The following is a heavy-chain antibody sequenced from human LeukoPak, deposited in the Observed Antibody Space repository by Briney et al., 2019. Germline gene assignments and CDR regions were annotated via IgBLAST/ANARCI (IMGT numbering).Heavy chain of an antibody. D-gene: IGHD3-22*01. CDR1: GGTFSRYA. Sequence: GSSVKVSCKASGGTFSRYAISWVRQAPGQGLDWMGGIIPIFGTANYAQKFQGRVTITADQSTSTVYMELSSLRSEDTAVYYCARDAEIYDSNGYYYLWWGQGTLVTVSS. CDR2: IIPIFGTA. V-gene: IGHV1-69*01. J-gene: IGHJ4*02. CDR3: ARDAEIYDSNGYYYLW.